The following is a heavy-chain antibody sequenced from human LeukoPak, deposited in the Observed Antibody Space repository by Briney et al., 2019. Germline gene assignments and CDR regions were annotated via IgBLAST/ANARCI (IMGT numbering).Heavy chain of an antibody. CDR1: GFTFSSYS. Sequence: GGSLRLSCAASGFTFSSYSMNWVRQAPGKGLEWVSYISSISSSSTYYADSVKGRFTISRDNSKNTLYLQMNSLRAEDTAVYYCAKDWTGTKPFDLWGRGTLVTVSS. D-gene: IGHD3/OR15-3a*01. J-gene: IGHJ2*01. CDR2: ISSISSSST. CDR3: AKDWTGTKPFDL. V-gene: IGHV3-48*01.